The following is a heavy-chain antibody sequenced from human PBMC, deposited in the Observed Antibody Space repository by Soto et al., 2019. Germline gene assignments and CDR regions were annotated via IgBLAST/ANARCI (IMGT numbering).Heavy chain of an antibody. J-gene: IGHJ4*02. CDR3: ARAHRWNSANYFFDY. D-gene: IGHD1-7*01. CDR1: GFTFSSYW. CDR2: IYQDGSEK. Sequence: PGGSLRLSCAVSGFTFSSYWMSWVRQAPGKGLEWVANIYQDGSEKYYVDSVKGRFTISRDNAKTSLYLQMNSLRAEDTAVYYCARAHRWNSANYFFDYWGQGTLVTVSS. V-gene: IGHV3-7*01.